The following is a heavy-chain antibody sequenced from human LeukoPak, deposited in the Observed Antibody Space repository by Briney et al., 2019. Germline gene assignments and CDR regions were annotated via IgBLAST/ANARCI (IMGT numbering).Heavy chain of an antibody. CDR1: GFTFSSYW. J-gene: IGHJ4*02. D-gene: IGHD3-9*01. V-gene: IGHV3-7*01. Sequence: GGSLRLSCAASGFTFSSYWMSWVRQAPGKGLEWVANIKQDGSEKYYVDSVKGRFTISRDNAKNSLYLQMNSLRAEDTAVYYCARERYFDWLSPFDYWGQGTLVTVSS. CDR3: ARERYFDWLSPFDY. CDR2: IKQDGSEK.